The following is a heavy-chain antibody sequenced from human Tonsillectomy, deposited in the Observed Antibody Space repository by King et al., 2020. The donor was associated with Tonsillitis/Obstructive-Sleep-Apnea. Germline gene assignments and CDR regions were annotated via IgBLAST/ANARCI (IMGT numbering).Heavy chain of an antibody. CDR3: ASNMYSGSYYPALDV. Sequence: VQLVEFGAEVKKPGESLRISCEGSGYNFTTYCISWVRQMPGKGLEWMGRIDPSDSYTRYSPSFQGHVNISAAKSISTAYLQWSSLKASDTDMYYCASNMYSGSYYPALDVWGQGTMVNFSS. CDR2: IDPSDSYT. J-gene: IGHJ3*01. D-gene: IGHD1-26*01. CDR1: GYNFTTYC. V-gene: IGHV5-10-1*03.